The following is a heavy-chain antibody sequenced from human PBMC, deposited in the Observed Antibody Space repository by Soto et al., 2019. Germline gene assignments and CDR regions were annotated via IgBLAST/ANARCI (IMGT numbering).Heavy chain of an antibody. D-gene: IGHD3-10*01. V-gene: IGHV4-34*01. J-gene: IGHJ5*02. CDR3: ARGLHVLLWFGGPRWFDP. CDR1: GGSFSGYY. CDR2: INHSGST. Sequence: SETLSLTCAVYGGSFSGYYWSWIRQPPGKGLEWIGEINHSGSTNYNPSLKSRVTISVDTSKNQFSLKLGSVTAADTAVYYCARGLHVLLWFGGPRWFDPWGQGTLVTVSS.